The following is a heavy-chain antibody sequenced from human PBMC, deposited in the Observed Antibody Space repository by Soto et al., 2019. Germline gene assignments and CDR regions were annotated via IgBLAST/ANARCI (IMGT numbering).Heavy chain of an antibody. CDR2: IHSTGGT. D-gene: IGHD5-18*01. Sequence: SETLSLTCTVSGGSINGYYWSWIRQPPGEGLEWIGNIHSTGGTKYNPSLKRRVTISVDTSKSQFSLNLSSVTAADTAVYYCARSLVDTAMAFDYWGQGTLVTVSS. CDR3: ARSLVDTAMAFDY. V-gene: IGHV4-59*01. CDR1: GGSINGYY. J-gene: IGHJ4*02.